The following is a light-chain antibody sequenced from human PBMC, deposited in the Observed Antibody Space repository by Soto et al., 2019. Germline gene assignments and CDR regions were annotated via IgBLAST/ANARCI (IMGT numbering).Light chain of an antibody. CDR3: QQYDKIPPT. Sequence: DTQMTQSPSSLSASVGDRVTITCQASQDISNYLNWYQQKPGKAPKLLIYGASNLETGVPSRFSGRGSGTRFSFTINSLQPEDIATYYCQQYDKIPPTFGQGTKLEIK. V-gene: IGKV1-33*01. J-gene: IGKJ2*01. CDR2: GAS. CDR1: QDISNY.